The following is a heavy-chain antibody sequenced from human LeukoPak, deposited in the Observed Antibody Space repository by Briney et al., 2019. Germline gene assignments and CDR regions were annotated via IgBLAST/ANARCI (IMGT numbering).Heavy chain of an antibody. D-gene: IGHD3-3*01. CDR3: ARGRPNTIFGVVIIPVSEASYFDY. Sequence: NPSETLSLTCTVSGGSISSSSYYWSWIRQPPGKGLEWIGYIYYSGSTNYNPSLKSRVTISVDTSKNQFSLKLSSVTAADTAVYYCARGRPNTIFGVVIIPVSEASYFDYWGQGTLVTVSS. CDR1: GGSISSSSYY. V-gene: IGHV4-61*01. J-gene: IGHJ4*02. CDR2: IYYSGST.